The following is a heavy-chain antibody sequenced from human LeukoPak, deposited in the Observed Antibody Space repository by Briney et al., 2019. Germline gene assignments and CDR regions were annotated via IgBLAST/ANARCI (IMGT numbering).Heavy chain of an antibody. CDR1: GGSISSRSLY. CDR3: ARHKGFRVDFYYGMDV. V-gene: IGHV4-39*01. CDR2: ISDSGST. D-gene: IGHD3-10*01. J-gene: IGHJ6*02. Sequence: PSETLSLTCTVSGGSISSRSLYWGWIRQPPGKGLEWIGSISDSGSTYYNPSLKSRVVITVDTSKNQLSLQLSSVTAADTAVYSCARHKGFRVDFYYGMDVWGQGTTVTVSS.